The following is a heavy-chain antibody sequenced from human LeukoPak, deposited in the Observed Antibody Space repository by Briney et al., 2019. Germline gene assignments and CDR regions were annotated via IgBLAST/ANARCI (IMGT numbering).Heavy chain of an antibody. D-gene: IGHD1-20*01. CDR3: ARDGGNWNQEIDY. Sequence: SETLSLTCTVSGGSISSYYLSWIRQPAGKGLEWIGHIYTSGSTNYSPSLKSRVTISVDTSKNQFSLKLSSVTAADTAVYYCARDGGNWNQEIDYWGQGTLVTVSS. CDR2: IYTSGST. CDR1: GGSISSYY. V-gene: IGHV4-4*07. J-gene: IGHJ4*02.